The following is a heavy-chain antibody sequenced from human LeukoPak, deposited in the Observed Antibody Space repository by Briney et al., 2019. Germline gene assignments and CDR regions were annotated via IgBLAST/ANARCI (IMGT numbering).Heavy chain of an antibody. CDR3: AKPSSYYDFWSGYRF. V-gene: IGHV3-30*02. D-gene: IGHD3-3*01. J-gene: IGHJ4*02. CDR2: IWYDGSNK. CDR1: GFTFSSYG. Sequence: GGSLRLSCAASGFTFSSYGMHWVCQAPGKGLEWVAVIWYDGSNKYYADSVKGRFTISRDNSKNTLYLQMNSLRAEDTAVYYCAKPSSYYDFWSGYRFWGQGTLVTVSS.